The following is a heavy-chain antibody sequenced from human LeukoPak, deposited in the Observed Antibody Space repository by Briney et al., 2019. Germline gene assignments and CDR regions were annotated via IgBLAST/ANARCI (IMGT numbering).Heavy chain of an antibody. D-gene: IGHD5-18*01. V-gene: IGHV3-21*06. CDR2: MSGGGRLI. J-gene: IGHJ4*02. CDR1: GFTFISST. CDR3: GREPFSWIQVGGSLDY. Sequence: GGSLRLSCAASGFTFISSTMNWVRQAPGKALEWVSSMSGGGRLIRYADSVKGRFTISRDNAANSLFLQMNSLRDEDTAAYFCGREPFSWIQVGGSLDYWGQGNLVTVFS.